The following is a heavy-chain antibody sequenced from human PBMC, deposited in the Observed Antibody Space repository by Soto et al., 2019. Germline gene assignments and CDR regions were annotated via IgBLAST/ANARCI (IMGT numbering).Heavy chain of an antibody. J-gene: IGHJ4*02. V-gene: IGHV3-48*02. D-gene: IGHD6-19*01. CDR2: ITSDTKTI. CDR3: ARSVEGHFDY. Sequence: EVQLVESGGDLVQRGGSLRLSCVASGFTFSVYSMNWVRQAPGKGLEWFSYITSDTKTIKYADSVKGRFTISRHNANNSVYLQMNSLRDEDAAVYYCARSVEGHFDYWGQGTVVTVSS. CDR1: GFTFSVYS.